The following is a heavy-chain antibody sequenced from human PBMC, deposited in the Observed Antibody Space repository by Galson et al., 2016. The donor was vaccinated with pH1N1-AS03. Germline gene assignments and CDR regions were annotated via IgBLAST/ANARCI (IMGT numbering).Heavy chain of an antibody. CDR3: AKCDVSCQHSTLDY. V-gene: IGHV3-23*01. D-gene: IGHD2-2*01. CDR1: GFIFSGNS. CDR2: ISPTGETT. J-gene: IGHJ4*02. Sequence: SCAASGFIFSGNSMSWVRQAPGKGLEWVAAISPTGETTPYADSVKGRFIISRGNSKNTLFLEMDSLGAEDTAVYYCAKCDVSCQHSTLDYWGQGTLVTVSS.